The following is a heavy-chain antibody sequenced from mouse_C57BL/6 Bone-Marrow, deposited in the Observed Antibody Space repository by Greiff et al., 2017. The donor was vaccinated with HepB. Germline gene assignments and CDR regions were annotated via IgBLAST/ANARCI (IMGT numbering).Heavy chain of an antibody. CDR2: ISYDGSN. J-gene: IGHJ3*01. CDR3: ARNEGMVTRGFDY. D-gene: IGHD2-2*01. Sequence: EVKLEESGPGLVKPSQSLSLTCSVTGYSFTSGYYWNWIRQFPGNKLEWVSYISYDGSNNYNPSLKNRISITRDTSKNPFFLNLNSVTTEDTATYYCARNEGMVTRGFDYWGQGTLVTVSA. V-gene: IGHV3-6*01. CDR1: GYSFTSGYY.